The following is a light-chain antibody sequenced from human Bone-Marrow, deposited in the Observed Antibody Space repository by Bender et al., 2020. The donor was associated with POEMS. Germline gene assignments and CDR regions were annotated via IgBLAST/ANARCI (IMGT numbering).Light chain of an antibody. CDR1: SSDIGAYNY. J-gene: IGLJ2*01. CDR3: SSYMNTNTVDVV. V-gene: IGLV2-14*01. Sequence: QSALTQPASVSGSPQQSITISCTGTSSDIGAYNYVSWYQHHPGEAPRLIIYQVRHRPSGVSNRFSGSKSGNTASLTISGLQAEDEADYYCSSYMNTNTVDVVFGGGTKLTVL. CDR2: QVR.